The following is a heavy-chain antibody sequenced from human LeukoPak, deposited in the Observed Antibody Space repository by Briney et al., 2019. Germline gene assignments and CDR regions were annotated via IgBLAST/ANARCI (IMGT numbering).Heavy chain of an antibody. CDR2: INHSGST. Sequence: SETLSLTCAVYGGSFSGYYWSWIRQPPGKGLEWIGEINHSGSTNYNPALKSRVTISVDTSKNQFSLKLSSVTAADTAVYYCASHGHGDYVKILSRWGQGTLVTVSS. CDR3: ASHGHGDYVKILSR. D-gene: IGHD4-17*01. V-gene: IGHV4-34*01. CDR1: GGSFSGYY. J-gene: IGHJ4*02.